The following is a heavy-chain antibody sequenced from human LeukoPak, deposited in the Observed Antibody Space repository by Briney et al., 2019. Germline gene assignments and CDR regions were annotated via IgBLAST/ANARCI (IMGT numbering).Heavy chain of an antibody. J-gene: IGHJ5*02. Sequence: PGGSLRLSCAASGFTFSSYSMNWVRQAPGKGLEWVSSISSSSYIYYADSVKGRFTISRDNAKNSLYLQMNSLRAEDTAVYYCARDRSGPGGFDPWGQGTLVTVSS. V-gene: IGHV3-21*01. CDR1: GFTFSSYS. CDR2: ISSSSYI. D-gene: IGHD6-19*01. CDR3: ARDRSGPGGFDP.